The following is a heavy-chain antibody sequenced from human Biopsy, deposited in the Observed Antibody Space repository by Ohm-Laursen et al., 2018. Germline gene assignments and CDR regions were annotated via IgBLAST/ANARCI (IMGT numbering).Heavy chain of an antibody. J-gene: IGHJ6*02. CDR2: VMPIFGTA. CDR1: GVTFNSYA. CDR3: ATRVTPVTTLYYYAMDV. D-gene: IGHD4-17*01. V-gene: IGHV1-69*06. Sequence: SSVKVSCKTSGVTFNSYAISWVRQAPGQGLEWMGGVMPIFGTANYAQKFQGRVTITADKSTSTAHLNLSSLRSEDTAVYYCATRVTPVTTLYYYAMDVWGQGTTVTVSS.